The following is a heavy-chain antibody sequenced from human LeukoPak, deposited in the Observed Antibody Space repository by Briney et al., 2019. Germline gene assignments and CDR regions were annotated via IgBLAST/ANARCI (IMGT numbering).Heavy chain of an antibody. J-gene: IGHJ4*02. D-gene: IGHD6-6*01. CDR3: ARETLSSIAARPVDY. Sequence: PSETLSLTCAVYGGSFSGYYWSWIRQPPGKGLEWIGEINHSGSTNYNPSLKSRVTISVDTSKNQFSLKLSSVTAADTAVYYCARETLSSIAARPVDYWGRGTLVTVSS. V-gene: IGHV4-34*01. CDR2: INHSGST. CDR1: GGSFSGYY.